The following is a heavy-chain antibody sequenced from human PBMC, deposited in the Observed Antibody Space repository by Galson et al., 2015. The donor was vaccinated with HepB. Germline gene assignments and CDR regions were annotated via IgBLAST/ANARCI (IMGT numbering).Heavy chain of an antibody. CDR3: ARDGLTARYCTSTSCYAGGSDY. J-gene: IGHJ4*02. Sequence: SLRLSCATSGFTFSNYPMHWVRQAPGKGLEWVAIISYDGSNTYYADSVKGRFTVSRDNSRNTLHLQMNSLRVEDTAMYYCARDGLTARYCTSTSCYAGGSDYWGQGTLVTVSS. CDR2: ISYDGSNT. D-gene: IGHD2-2*01. CDR1: GFTFSNYP. V-gene: IGHV3-30*04.